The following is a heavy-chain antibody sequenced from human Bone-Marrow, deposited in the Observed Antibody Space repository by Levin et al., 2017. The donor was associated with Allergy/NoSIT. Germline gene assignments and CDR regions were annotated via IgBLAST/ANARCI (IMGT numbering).Heavy chain of an antibody. CDR1: GFTFSSYA. V-gene: IGHV3-23*01. Sequence: GGSLRLSCAASGFTFSSYAMSWVRQAPGKGLEWVSAISGSGGSTYYADSVKGRFTISRDNSKNTLYLQMNSLRAEDTAVYYCAKDLYSSSSRTGNDYWGQGTLVTVSS. CDR3: AKDLYSSSSRTGNDY. J-gene: IGHJ4*02. CDR2: ISGSGGST. D-gene: IGHD6-6*01.